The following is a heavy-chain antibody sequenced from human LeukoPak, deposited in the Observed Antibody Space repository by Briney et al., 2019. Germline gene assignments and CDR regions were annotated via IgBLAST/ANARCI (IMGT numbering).Heavy chain of an antibody. J-gene: IGHJ4*02. CDR1: GFTFSTYW. D-gene: IGHD2-21*01. CDR2: IKPDGSEK. CDR3: AKDPGDITTSF. V-gene: IGHV3-7*03. Sequence: PGGSLRLSCVGSGFTFSTYWMNWVRQAPGKGLEWVANIKPDGSEKYYVDSVKGRFTISRDNSKNTLYLQMNSLRAEDTAVYYCAKDPGDITTSFWGQGTLVTVSS.